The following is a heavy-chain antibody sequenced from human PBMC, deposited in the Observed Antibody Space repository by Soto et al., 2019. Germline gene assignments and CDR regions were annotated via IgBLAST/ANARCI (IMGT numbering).Heavy chain of an antibody. Sequence: QVQLVHSGAEVKKPGSSVKVSCKASGGTFSSYTISWVRQAPGQGLEWMGRIIPILGIANYAQKFQGRVTITADKSTSTAYMELSSLRSEDTAVYYCARDSREYSGYTGDAFDIWGQGTMVTVSS. V-gene: IGHV1-69*04. D-gene: IGHD5-12*01. CDR2: IIPILGIA. CDR3: ARDSREYSGYTGDAFDI. J-gene: IGHJ3*02. CDR1: GGTFSSYT.